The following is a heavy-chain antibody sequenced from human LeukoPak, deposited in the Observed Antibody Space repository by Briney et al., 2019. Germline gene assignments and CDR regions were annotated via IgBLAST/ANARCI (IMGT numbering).Heavy chain of an antibody. J-gene: IGHJ4*02. CDR1: GFTFSTYG. CDR2: ISGSGSGGST. Sequence: GGSLRLSCAASGFTFSTYGMSWVRQAPGKGLEWVSSISGSGSGGSTYYADSVKGRFTISRDNSKNTLYLQMNSLIAEDTAVYYCAKSGYNRFDYWGQGTRVTVSS. D-gene: IGHD5-24*01. V-gene: IGHV3-23*01. CDR3: AKSGYNRFDY.